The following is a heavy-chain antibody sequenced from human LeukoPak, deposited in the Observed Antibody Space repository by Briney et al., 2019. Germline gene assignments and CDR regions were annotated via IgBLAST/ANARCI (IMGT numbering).Heavy chain of an antibody. V-gene: IGHV1-69*13. D-gene: IGHD3-9*01. CDR1: RGTFSSYA. Sequence: SVKVSCKASRGTFSSYAISWVRQAPGQGLEWMGGIIPMFGTANYAQKFQGRVTITADESTSTAYMELSSLRSEDTAVYYCARDSDWYRAFDYWGQGTLVTVSS. CDR2: IIPMFGTA. J-gene: IGHJ4*02. CDR3: ARDSDWYRAFDY.